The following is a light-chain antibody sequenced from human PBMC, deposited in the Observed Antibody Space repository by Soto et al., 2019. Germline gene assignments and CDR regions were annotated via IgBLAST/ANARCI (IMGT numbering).Light chain of an antibody. J-gene: IGLJ3*02. V-gene: IGLV1-51*01. Sequence: QSVLTQPPSVSAAPGQTVTISCSGSSSNIGSDYVSWFQQVPGTAPKLLIYDNDKRPSGIPDRFSGSKSGTSASLGITGLQTGDEGDYYCGSWDYTLSAGVFGGGTKVTVL. CDR3: GSWDYTLSAGV. CDR2: DND. CDR1: SSNIGSDY.